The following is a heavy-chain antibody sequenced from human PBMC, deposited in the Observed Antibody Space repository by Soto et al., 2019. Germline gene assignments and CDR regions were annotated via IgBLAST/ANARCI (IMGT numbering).Heavy chain of an antibody. CDR1: GGTFGSYA. CDR3: ARETTPITGTTYPAYYYYYGMDV. CDR2: IIPIFGTA. J-gene: IGHJ6*02. V-gene: IGHV1-69*01. D-gene: IGHD1-7*01. Sequence: QVQLVQSGAEVKKPGSSVKVSCKASGGTFGSYAISWVRQAPGQGLEWMGGIIPIFGTANYAQKFQGRVTITADESTSTAYMELSSLRSEDTAVYYCARETTPITGTTYPAYYYYYGMDVWGQGTTVTVSS.